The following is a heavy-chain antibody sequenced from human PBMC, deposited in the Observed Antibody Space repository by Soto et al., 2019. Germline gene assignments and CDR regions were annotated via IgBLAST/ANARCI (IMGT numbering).Heavy chain of an antibody. Sequence: SVKVSCTASGGTLSSYAISWVRQAPEQGLEWMGGIIPIFGTANYAQKFQGWVTMTRDTSISTAYMELSRLRSDDTAVYYCASSPTVTIDYWGQGTLVTVSS. CDR3: ASSPTVTIDY. J-gene: IGHJ4*02. D-gene: IGHD4-17*01. V-gene: IGHV1-69*05. CDR2: IIPIFGTA. CDR1: GGTLSSYA.